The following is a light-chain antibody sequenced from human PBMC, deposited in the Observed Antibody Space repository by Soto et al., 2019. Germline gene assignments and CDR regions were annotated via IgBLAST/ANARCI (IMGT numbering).Light chain of an antibody. CDR3: QQYNKWPLFT. CDR1: QTVGTN. J-gene: IGKJ3*01. Sequence: EVVLTQSPATLSVSPGERATLSCRASQTVGTNLAWYQQRPGQAPRLLIYGASTRATGIPARFSGSGSESDFTLPISSLQSDDFAVYYCQQYNKWPLFTFGPGTRVDNK. V-gene: IGKV3-15*01. CDR2: GAS.